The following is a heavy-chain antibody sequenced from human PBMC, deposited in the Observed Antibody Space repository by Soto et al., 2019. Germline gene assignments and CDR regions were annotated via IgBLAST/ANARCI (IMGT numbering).Heavy chain of an antibody. CDR1: GYAFTSYA. CDR3: AISYYDILTGYYTPLYYYYGMDV. Sequence: GASVKVSCKASGYAFTSYAMHWLLQAPGQRLEWMGWINAGNGNTKYSQKFQGRVTITRDTSANTAYMELSSLRSEDTAVYYCAISYYDILTGYYTPLYYYYGMDVWGQGTTVTVSS. V-gene: IGHV1-3*01. J-gene: IGHJ6*02. D-gene: IGHD3-9*01. CDR2: INAGNGNT.